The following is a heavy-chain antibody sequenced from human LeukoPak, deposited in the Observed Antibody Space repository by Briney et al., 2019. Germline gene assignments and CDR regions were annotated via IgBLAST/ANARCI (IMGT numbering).Heavy chain of an antibody. J-gene: IGHJ3*02. V-gene: IGHV1-46*01. CDR1: GYTLTSYH. D-gene: IGHD4-17*01. Sequence: GASVKVSCKASGYTLTSYHMHWVRQAPGQGLEWMGKINPRDVTITYAQKFQGRVTITADESTSTAYMELTSLRSEDTAVYYCAREGRTKVTPRPDGFDIWGQGTMVTVSS. CDR2: INPRDVTI. CDR3: AREGRTKVTPRPDGFDI.